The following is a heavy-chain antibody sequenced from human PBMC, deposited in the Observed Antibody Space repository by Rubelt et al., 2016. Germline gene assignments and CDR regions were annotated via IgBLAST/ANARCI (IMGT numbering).Heavy chain of an antibody. V-gene: IGHV5-10-1*01. CDR2: IDPSDSYT. J-gene: IGHJ4*02. CDR3: ARQYGSGSYYIRY. Sequence: WMGRIDPSDSYTNYSPSFQGHVTISADKSISTAYLQWSSLKASDTAMYYCARQYGSGSYYIRYWGQGTLVTVSS. D-gene: IGHD3-10*01.